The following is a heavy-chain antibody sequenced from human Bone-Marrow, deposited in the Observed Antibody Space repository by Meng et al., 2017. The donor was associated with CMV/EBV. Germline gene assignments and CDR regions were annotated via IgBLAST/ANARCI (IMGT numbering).Heavy chain of an antibody. V-gene: IGHV1-46*01. CDR1: GYTFTSYY. D-gene: IGHD3-16*02. J-gene: IGHJ6*01. Sequence: ASVKVSCKASGYTFTSYYMHWVRQAPGQGLEWMGIINPSGGSTSYAQKFQGRVTMTRDTSTSTVYMELSSLRSEYTAVYYCARDLTRGRLSHYYYGMAVWGRGPTVTVSS. CDR2: INPSGGST. CDR3: ARDLTRGRLSHYYYGMAV.